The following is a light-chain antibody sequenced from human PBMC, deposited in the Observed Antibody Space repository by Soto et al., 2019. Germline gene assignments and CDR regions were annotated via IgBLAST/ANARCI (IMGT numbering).Light chain of an antibody. J-gene: IGKJ4*01. CDR1: QSVSSY. CDR2: DAS. Sequence: EIVLTQSPATLSLSPGERATLSCRASQSVSSYLAWYQQKPGQAPRLLIYDASNRATGIPARFSGSGSGTDFTLTISSLEPEDFAVYYCRQRSLFGGGTKVEIK. CDR3: RQRSL. V-gene: IGKV3-11*01.